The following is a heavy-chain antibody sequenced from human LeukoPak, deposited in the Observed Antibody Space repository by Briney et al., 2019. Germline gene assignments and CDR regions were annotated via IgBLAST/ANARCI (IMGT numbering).Heavy chain of an antibody. J-gene: IGHJ4*02. CDR3: ARDIRAVGATLYFDY. CDR2: VYYSGTT. Sequence: SETLSLTCTVSGDSISSHYWSWIRQTPGKGLEWIGQVYYSGTTNYNPSLKSRVTISVDTSKNQCSLKLTSVTAADTAVYYCARDIRAVGATLYFDYWGQGTLVTVSS. D-gene: IGHD1-26*01. CDR1: GDSISSHY. V-gene: IGHV4-59*11.